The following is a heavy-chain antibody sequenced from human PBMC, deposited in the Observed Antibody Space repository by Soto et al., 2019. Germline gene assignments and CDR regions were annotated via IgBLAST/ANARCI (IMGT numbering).Heavy chain of an antibody. CDR2: ISYDGSNK. Sequence: GGSLRLSCAGSRFSFSNHVMHWVRQAPGKGLEWVALISYDGSNKYYADSVKGRFTISRDTSKNTLYLQMSSLRAEDTAVYYCAKDKLSSTDAFDSWGQGTMVTVSS. V-gene: IGHV3-30*18. CDR3: AKDKLSSTDAFDS. J-gene: IGHJ3*02. CDR1: RFSFSNHV.